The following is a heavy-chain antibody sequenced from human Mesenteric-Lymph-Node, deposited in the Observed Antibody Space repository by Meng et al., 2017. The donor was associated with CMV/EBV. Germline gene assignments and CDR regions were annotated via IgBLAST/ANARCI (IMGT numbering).Heavy chain of an antibody. V-gene: IGHV3-11*01. CDR3: ATVVGAT. CDR2: ISTNGSTI. CDR1: GFSVSTNY. J-gene: IGHJ4*02. Sequence: GESLKISCAASGFSVSTNYMSWIRQAPGKGLEWLSYISTNGSTIYYADSVKGRFTISRDNAKNSLSLQMNSLRAEDTAMYYCATVVGATWGQGTLVTVSS. D-gene: IGHD1-26*01.